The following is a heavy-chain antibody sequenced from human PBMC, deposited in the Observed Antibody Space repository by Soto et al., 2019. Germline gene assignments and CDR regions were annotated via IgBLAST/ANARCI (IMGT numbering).Heavy chain of an antibody. CDR3: ARAYSDAFDI. J-gene: IGHJ3*02. D-gene: IGHD2-15*01. Sequence: QVQLVESGGGLVKPGGSLRLSCAASGFTFSDDYMTWIRQAPGKGLEWVSYISSSGTGIYYVDSVKGRFTISRDNAKNSLYLQMSSLRAEDTAVYYCARAYSDAFDIWGQGTMVTVSS. V-gene: IGHV3-11*01. CDR1: GFTFSDDY. CDR2: ISSSGTGI.